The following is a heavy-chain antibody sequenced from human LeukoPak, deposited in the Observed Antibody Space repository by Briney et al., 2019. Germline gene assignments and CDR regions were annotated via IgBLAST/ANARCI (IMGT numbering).Heavy chain of an antibody. CDR1: GFTFSSYG. J-gene: IGHJ3*02. V-gene: IGHV3-23*01. CDR2: ISYSGSST. D-gene: IGHD2/OR15-2a*01. CDR3: AKDTIKVYSNKNAFDI. Sequence: GRSLRLSCAASGFTFSSYGMHWVRQAPGKGLEWVSAISYSGSSTYYADSVKGRFTISRDNSENTLYLQMSSLRAEDTAVYHCAKDTIKVYSNKNAFDIWGQGTMVTVSS.